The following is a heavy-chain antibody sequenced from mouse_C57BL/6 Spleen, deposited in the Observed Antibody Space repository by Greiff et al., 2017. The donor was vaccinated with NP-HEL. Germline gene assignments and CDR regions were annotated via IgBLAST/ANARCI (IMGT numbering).Heavy chain of an antibody. CDR2: INPSSGYT. D-gene: IGHD1-1*01. CDR1: GYTFTSYT. J-gene: IGHJ4*01. V-gene: IGHV1-4*01. CDR3: ARDYFYYYAMDY. Sequence: QVQLQQSGAELARPGASVKMSCKASGYTFTSYTMHWVKQRPGQGLEWIGYINPSSGYTKYNQKFKDKATLTADKSSSTAYMQLSSLTSEDSAVYYCARDYFYYYAMDYWGQGTSVTVSS.